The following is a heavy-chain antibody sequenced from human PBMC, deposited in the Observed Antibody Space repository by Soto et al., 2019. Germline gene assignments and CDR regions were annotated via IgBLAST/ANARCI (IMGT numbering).Heavy chain of an antibody. D-gene: IGHD6-19*01. CDR3: ARQAAVAGTVHAFDI. V-gene: IGHV3-64*01. CDR1: GFTFSSYA. J-gene: IGHJ3*02. Sequence: EVQLVESGGGLVQPGGSLRLSCAASGFTFSSYAMHWVRQAPGKGLEYVSAISSNGGSTYYANSVKGRFTISRDNSXXTLYLQMGSLRAEDMAVYYCARQAAVAGTVHAFDIWGQGTMVTVSS. CDR2: ISSNGGST.